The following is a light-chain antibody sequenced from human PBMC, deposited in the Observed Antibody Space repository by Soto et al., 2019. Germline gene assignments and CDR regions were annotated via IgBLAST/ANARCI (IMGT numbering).Light chain of an antibody. CDR3: QQFNNYPPT. J-gene: IGKJ4*01. CDR1: QGISSG. CDR2: DAS. V-gene: IGKV1D-13*01. Sequence: AVQLTQSPSSLSASVGDRVTITCRASQGISSGLAWYQQKPGNAPKVLIYDASGLQSGVPSRFSGSGSGTDFTLTISSLQPEDFATYYCQQFNNYPPTFGGGTKVEIK.